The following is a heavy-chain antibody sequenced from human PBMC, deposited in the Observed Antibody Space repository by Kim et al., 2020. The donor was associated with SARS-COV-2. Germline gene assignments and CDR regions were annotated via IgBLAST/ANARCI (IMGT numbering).Heavy chain of an antibody. V-gene: IGHV4-59*01. J-gene: IGHJ4*02. CDR1: GGSISSFY. Sequence: SETLSLTCTVSGGSISSFYWSWIRQPPGKRLEWIGYIYYSGNTNSNPSLKSRVTISLDTSKNQFSLKLRSVTAAATAGDYWAKGGGDQPAGRFDSWGQGT. D-gene: IGHD2-2*01. CDR2: IYYSGNT. CDR3: AKGGGDQPAGRFDS.